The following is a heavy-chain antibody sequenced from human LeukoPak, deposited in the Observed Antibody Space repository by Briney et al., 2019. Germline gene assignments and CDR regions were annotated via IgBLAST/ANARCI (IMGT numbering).Heavy chain of an antibody. J-gene: IGHJ6*02. D-gene: IGHD3-22*01. V-gene: IGHV1-18*01. Sequence: ASVKVSCKASGYTFTSYGISWVRQAPGQGLEWMGWISAYNGNTNYAQKLQGRVTMTTDTSTNTAYMELRSLRSDDTAVYYCARGMDSSGYYFTDYYYYGMDVWGQGTTVTVSS. CDR2: ISAYNGNT. CDR3: ARGMDSSGYYFTDYYYYGMDV. CDR1: GYTFTSYG.